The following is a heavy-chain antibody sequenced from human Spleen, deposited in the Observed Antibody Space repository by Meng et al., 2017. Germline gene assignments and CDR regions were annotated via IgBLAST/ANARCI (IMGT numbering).Heavy chain of an antibody. CDR2: INPKSGDT. D-gene: IGHD6-13*01. J-gene: IGHJ4*02. Sequence: QVQLVQAVAEVKRPGASGKVSGKASGYTFPAYWLHWVRRAPGQGLEWMGRINPKSGDTHYAQRFQGRVTMTGDTSISTAYMELSGLRSDDTAMYYCARDEDISAAGKLFGDYWGQGTLVTVSS. CDR3: ARDEDISAAGKLFGDY. V-gene: IGHV1-2*06. CDR1: GYTFPAYW.